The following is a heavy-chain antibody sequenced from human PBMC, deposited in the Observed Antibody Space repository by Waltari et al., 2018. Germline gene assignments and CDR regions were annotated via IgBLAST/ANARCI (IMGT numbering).Heavy chain of an antibody. J-gene: IGHJ4*02. CDR3: VSEYISGY. CDR2: INEVGNQK. CDR1: GIIADVW. Sequence: EAQLVESGGGLVQPGGSVRLSCAASGIIADVWRGWVRQAQGKGLEWGASINEVGNQKDDVDSGKGRFTISRDNAKKSLYLQMNSLRVEDTAIYYCVSEYISGYWGQGTLVTVSS. V-gene: IGHV3-7*01. D-gene: IGHD6-19*01.